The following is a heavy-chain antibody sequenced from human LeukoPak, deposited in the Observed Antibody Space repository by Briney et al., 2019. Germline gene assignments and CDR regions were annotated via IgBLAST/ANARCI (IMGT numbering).Heavy chain of an antibody. CDR3: ARAAWTLNAFDI. V-gene: IGHV4-31*03. Sequence: SQTLSLTCTVSGGSISSGGYYWSWIRQHPGKGLEWIGYIYYSGSTYYNPSLKSRVTISVDTSKNQFSLKLSSETAADTAVYYCARAAWTLNAFDIWGQGTMVTVSS. CDR2: IYYSGST. CDR1: GGSISSGGYY. J-gene: IGHJ3*02. D-gene: IGHD3/OR15-3a*01.